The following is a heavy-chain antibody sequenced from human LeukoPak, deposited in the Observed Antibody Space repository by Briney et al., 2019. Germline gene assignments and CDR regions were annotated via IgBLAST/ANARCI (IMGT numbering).Heavy chain of an antibody. CDR3: ARYLNYANYGMDV. J-gene: IGHJ6*02. CDR1: GGSISSGGYY. CDR2: IYYSGST. Sequence: SETLSLTRTVSGGSISSGGYYWSWIRQHPGKGLEWIGYIYYSGSTYYNPSLKSRVTISVDTSKNQFSLKLSSVTAADTAVYYCARYLNYANYGMDVWGQGTTVTVSS. D-gene: IGHD5-24*01. V-gene: IGHV4-31*03.